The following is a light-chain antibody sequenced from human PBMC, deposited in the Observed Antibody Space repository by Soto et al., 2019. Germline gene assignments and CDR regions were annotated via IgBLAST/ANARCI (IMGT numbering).Light chain of an antibody. V-gene: IGKV3-15*01. J-gene: IGKJ3*01. CDR1: QSVSSN. CDR3: QQYNNWPL. CDR2: GAS. Sequence: EIVMTQSPATLSVSPGERATLSCRASQSVSSNLAWYQQKPGQAPRLLIYGASTRATAIPARFSGSSSGTEFTLTISSLQSEDFAVYYCQQYNNWPLFGPGTKVDIK.